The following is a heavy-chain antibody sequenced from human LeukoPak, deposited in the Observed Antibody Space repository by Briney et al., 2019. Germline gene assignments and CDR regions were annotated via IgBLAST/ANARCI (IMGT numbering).Heavy chain of an antibody. CDR2: ISSSSSYI. D-gene: IGHD6-13*01. CDR1: GFTFSSYS. V-gene: IGHV3-21*01. Sequence: TGGSLRLSCAASGFTFSSYSMNWVRQAPGKGLEWVSSISSSSSYIYYADSVKGRFTISRDNAKNSLYLQMNSLRAEDTAVYYCASWEYSSSSLWGTYPYYFDYWGQGTLVTVSS. CDR3: ASWEYSSSSLWGTYPYYFDY. J-gene: IGHJ4*02.